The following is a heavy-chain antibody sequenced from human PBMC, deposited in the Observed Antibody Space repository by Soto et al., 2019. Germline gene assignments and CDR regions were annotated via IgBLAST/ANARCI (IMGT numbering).Heavy chain of an antibody. D-gene: IGHD3-22*01. CDR3: ARGLKGYYGVDV. CDR1: GFTFSSYW. V-gene: IGHV3-74*01. Sequence: GGSLRLSCAASGFTFSSYWMHWVRQAPGKGLVWVSRINSDEGTTNYADSVKGRFTISRDNAKNTFYLQMYSLRAEDTAVYYCARGLKGYYGVDVWGQGTTVTVSS. J-gene: IGHJ6*02. CDR2: INSDEGTT.